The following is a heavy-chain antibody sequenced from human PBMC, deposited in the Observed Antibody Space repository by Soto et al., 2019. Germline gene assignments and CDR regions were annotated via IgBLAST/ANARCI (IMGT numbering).Heavy chain of an antibody. CDR2: VNNDGSST. J-gene: IGHJ5*02. Sequence: EVQLVESGGGLVQPGGSLRLSCAASGFTFSGSWMHWVRQAPGKGLVWVSRVNNDGSSTAYADSVKGRFTISRDNAKNTLFLEMNSLRAEDTAVYYCVRGWFGAFTWGQGTLVTVSS. V-gene: IGHV3-74*03. CDR3: VRGWFGAFT. CDR1: GFTFSGSW. D-gene: IGHD3-10*01.